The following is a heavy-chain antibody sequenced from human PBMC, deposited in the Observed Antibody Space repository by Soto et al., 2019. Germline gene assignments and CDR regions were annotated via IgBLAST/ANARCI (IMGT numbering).Heavy chain of an antibody. Sequence: TDTLSLTCTDPGAALSSGGYFYTWVRQPPGRGLEWLGYIYYSGGTNYNPSLKSRVTISLDKSKSQFSLRLISVTAADTAVYYCTREQSDDNYFHPWGQGTLVTVS. V-gene: IGHV4-61*08. D-gene: IGHD6-19*01. CDR2: IYYSGGT. J-gene: IGHJ5*02. CDR3: TREQSDDNYFHP. CDR1: GAALSSGGYF.